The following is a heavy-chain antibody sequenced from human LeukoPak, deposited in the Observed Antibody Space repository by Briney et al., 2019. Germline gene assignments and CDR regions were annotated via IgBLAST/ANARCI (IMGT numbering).Heavy chain of an antibody. D-gene: IGHD4-23*01. CDR2: IWSDENKK. CDR3: AREGLTSTPNNAFDI. V-gene: IGHV3-33*01. CDR1: GFTFSSNG. J-gene: IGHJ3*02. Sequence: PGGSLRLCCAASGFTFSSNGMHWVRQAPGKGLEWVAVIWSDENKKFYADSVKGRFTISRDNFKSTLYLQMDSLRVEDTAVYYCAREGLTSTPNNAFDIWGQGSVVTVSS.